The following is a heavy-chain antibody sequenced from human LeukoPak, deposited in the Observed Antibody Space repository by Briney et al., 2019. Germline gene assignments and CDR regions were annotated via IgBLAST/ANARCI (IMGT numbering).Heavy chain of an antibody. J-gene: IGHJ4*02. CDR2: IKSKTDGGTT. CDR3: TTVYYYDSSGYFVPFDY. D-gene: IGHD3-22*01. CDR1: GFTVSSNY. Sequence: GGSLRLSCAASGFTVSSNYMSWVRQAPGKGLEWVGRIKSKTDGGTTDYAAPVKGRFTISRDDSKNTLYLQMNSLKTEDTAVYYCTTVYYYDSSGYFVPFDYWGQGTLVTVSS. V-gene: IGHV3-15*01.